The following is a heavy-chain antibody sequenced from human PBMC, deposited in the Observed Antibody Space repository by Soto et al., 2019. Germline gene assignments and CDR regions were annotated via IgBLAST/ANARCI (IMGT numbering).Heavy chain of an antibody. V-gene: IGHV3-48*02. J-gene: IGHJ6*02. Sequence: LRISCAASGFTFSDYSMNWVRQASGAGLEWVSRIATSTSGIYYADSVKGRFTISRDNAKNSLYLQVNSLRDEDTAVYYCARALVDTARGPRYGMDVWGQGTTGTVFS. CDR3: ARALVDTARGPRYGMDV. D-gene: IGHD5-18*01. CDR2: IATSTSGI. CDR1: GFTFSDYS.